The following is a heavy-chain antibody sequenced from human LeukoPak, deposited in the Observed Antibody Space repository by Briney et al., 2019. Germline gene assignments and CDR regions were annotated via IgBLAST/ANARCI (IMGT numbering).Heavy chain of an antibody. Sequence: SETLSLTCTVSGGSISSYYWSWIRQPPGKGLEWIGYIYYSGSTNYNPSLKSRVTISLDTSKNQFSLKLSSVTAADTAVYYCASNPYYGDYGAYWYFDLWGRGTLVTVSS. V-gene: IGHV4-59*01. CDR3: ASNPYYGDYGAYWYFDL. J-gene: IGHJ2*01. D-gene: IGHD4-17*01. CDR2: IYYSGST. CDR1: GGSISSYY.